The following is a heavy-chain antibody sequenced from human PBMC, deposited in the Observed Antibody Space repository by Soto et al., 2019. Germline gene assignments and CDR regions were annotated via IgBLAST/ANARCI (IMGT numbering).Heavy chain of an antibody. J-gene: IGHJ4*02. CDR3: ARHFLREQPHDF. V-gene: IGHV5-51*01. CDR1: GYSFTSYW. D-gene: IGHD6-13*01. CDR2: IYPGNSDT. Sequence: HGESLKISCKGSGYSFTSYWIGWVRQMPGKGLEWMGIIYPGNSDTRYSPSFQGQVTISADTSISTAYLQWSSLKASDTAMYYCARHFLREQPHDFWGQGTLVTVSS.